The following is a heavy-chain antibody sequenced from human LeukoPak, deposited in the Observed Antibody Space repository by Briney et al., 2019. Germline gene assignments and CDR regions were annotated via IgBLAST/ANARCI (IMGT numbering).Heavy chain of an antibody. J-gene: IGHJ4*02. CDR2: IHYSGST. V-gene: IGHV4-59*01. D-gene: IGHD1-26*01. CDR3: ARANSGSYRI. Sequence: SETLSLTCTVSGGSISSYYWSWIRQPPGKGLEWIGYIHYSGSTNYNPSLKSRVTISVDTSKNQFSLKLSSVTAADTAVYYCARANSGSYRIWGQGTLVTVSS. CDR1: GGSISSYY.